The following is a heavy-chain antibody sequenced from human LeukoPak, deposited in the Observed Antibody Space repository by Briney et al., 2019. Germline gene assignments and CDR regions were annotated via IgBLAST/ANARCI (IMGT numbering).Heavy chain of an antibody. CDR1: GFTFSSYW. V-gene: IGHV3-7*01. D-gene: IGHD3-9*01. Sequence: PGGSLRLSCAASGFTFSSYWMSWVRQAPGKGLEWVANIKQDGSEKYYVDSVKGRFTISRDNAKNSLYLQMNSLRAEDTAVYYCARETILTGYPDAFDIWGQGTMVTVSS. J-gene: IGHJ3*02. CDR2: IKQDGSEK. CDR3: ARETILTGYPDAFDI.